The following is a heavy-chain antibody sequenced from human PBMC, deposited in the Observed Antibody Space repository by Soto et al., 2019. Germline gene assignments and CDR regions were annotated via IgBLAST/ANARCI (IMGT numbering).Heavy chain of an antibody. D-gene: IGHD1-26*01. Sequence: DVQLVESGGDLVQPGRSLRLSCAASGFTFDDYAMHWVRQAPGKGLEWVSGISWNSGNIDYADSVKGRFTISRDNAKNSLYLQMNSLRAEDTALYYCAKDRSGTYGRYFYYMDVWGKGTTVTVSS. CDR1: GFTFDDYA. V-gene: IGHV3-9*01. J-gene: IGHJ6*03. CDR2: ISWNSGNI. CDR3: AKDRSGTYGRYFYYMDV.